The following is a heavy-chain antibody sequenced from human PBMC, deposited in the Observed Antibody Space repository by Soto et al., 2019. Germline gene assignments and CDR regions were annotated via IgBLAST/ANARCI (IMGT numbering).Heavy chain of an antibody. CDR1: GLTFSRYP. V-gene: IGHV3-30-3*01. J-gene: IGHJ4*02. Sequence: GGSLRLSCATFGLTFSRYPIHWVRQAPGKGLEWVAGISFDETNKKYADSVRGLFTVSRDNSMSTIYLQMDSLETDDTAAYFCAREEPHPAPLVFWGQGTQVTVSS. CDR2: ISFDETNK. CDR3: AREEPHPAPLVF.